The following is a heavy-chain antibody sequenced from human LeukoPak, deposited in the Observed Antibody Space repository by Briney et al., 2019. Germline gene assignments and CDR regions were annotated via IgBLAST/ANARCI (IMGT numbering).Heavy chain of an antibody. CDR2: ISSSGSTI. CDR1: GFTFSDYY. CDR3: ARSYDSSGYYRRHFDY. V-gene: IGHV3-11*01. Sequence: GESLRLSCPASGFTFSDYYMSWIRQAPGKGLEWVSYISSSGSTIYYADSVKGRFTISRDNAKNSLYLQMTSLRAEETAVYYCARSYDSSGYYRRHFDYWGQGTLVTVST. J-gene: IGHJ4*02. D-gene: IGHD3-22*01.